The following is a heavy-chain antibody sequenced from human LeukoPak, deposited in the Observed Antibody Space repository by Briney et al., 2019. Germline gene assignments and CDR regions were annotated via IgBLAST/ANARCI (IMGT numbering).Heavy chain of an antibody. D-gene: IGHD6-13*01. CDR3: ASSSSSWYWFDP. V-gene: IGHV4-4*07. Sequence: PSETLSLTCTVSGGSISSYYWSWIRQPAGKGLEWIGRIYTSGSTDYNPSLKSRVTISVDTSKNQFSLKLSSVTAADTAVYYCASSSSSWYWFDPWGQGTLVTVSS. CDR2: IYTSGST. J-gene: IGHJ5*02. CDR1: GGSISSYY.